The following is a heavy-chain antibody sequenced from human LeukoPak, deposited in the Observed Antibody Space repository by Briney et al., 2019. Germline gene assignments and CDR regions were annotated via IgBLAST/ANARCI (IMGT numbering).Heavy chain of an antibody. CDR1: GFTFSSYS. D-gene: IGHD3-22*01. J-gene: IGHJ5*02. CDR3: AREQYYYDSSGYSRWFDP. V-gene: IGHV3-21*01. Sequence: GGSLRLSCAASGFTFSSYSMNWVRQAPGKGLEWVSSISSSSSYIYYADSVKGRFTISRDNAKNSLYLQMNSLRAEDTAVYYCAREQYYYDSSGYSRWFDPWGQGPLVTVSS. CDR2: ISSSSSYI.